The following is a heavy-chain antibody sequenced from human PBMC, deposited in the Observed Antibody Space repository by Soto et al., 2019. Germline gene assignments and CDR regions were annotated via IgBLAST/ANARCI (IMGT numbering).Heavy chain of an antibody. CDR3: ARALPSVDYYYYYGMDV. Sequence: QVQLVQSGAEVKKPGSSVKVCCKASGGTFSSYAISWVRQAPGQGLEWMGGIIPIFGTANYAQKFQGRVTITADESTSTAYMELSCLRSEDTAVYYCARALPSVDYYYYYGMDVWGQGTTVTVSS. CDR2: IIPIFGTA. J-gene: IGHJ6*02. D-gene: IGHD6-19*01. V-gene: IGHV1-69*12. CDR1: GGTFSSYA.